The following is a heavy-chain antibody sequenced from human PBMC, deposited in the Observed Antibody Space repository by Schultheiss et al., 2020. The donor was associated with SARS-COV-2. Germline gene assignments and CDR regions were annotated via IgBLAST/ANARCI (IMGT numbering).Heavy chain of an antibody. D-gene: IGHD3-22*01. CDR1: GGSVSSSSYS. CDR2: IYYSGST. J-gene: IGHJ2*01. Sequence: SETLSLTCTVSGGSVSSSSYSWGWIRQPPGKGLEWIGYIYYSGSTYYNPSLKSRVTISVDTSKNQFSLKLSSVTAADTAVYYCARDRLVLSFDLWGRGTLVTVSS. V-gene: IGHV4-30-4*08. CDR3: ARDRLVLSFDL.